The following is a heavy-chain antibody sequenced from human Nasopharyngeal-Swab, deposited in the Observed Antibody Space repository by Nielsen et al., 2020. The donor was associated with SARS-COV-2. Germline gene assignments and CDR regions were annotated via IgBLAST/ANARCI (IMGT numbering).Heavy chain of an antibody. CDR3: AKDGGLTTFPYYYYYGMDV. CDR1: GFTFSSYA. CDR2: ISGSGGST. V-gene: IGHV3-23*01. Sequence: GESLKISCAASGFTFSSYAMSWVRQAPGKGLEWVSAISGSGGSTYYADSVKGRFIISRDNSKNTLYLQMNSLRAEDTAVYYCAKDGGLTTFPYYYYYGMDVWGQGTTVTVSS. D-gene: IGHD4/OR15-4a*01. J-gene: IGHJ6*02.